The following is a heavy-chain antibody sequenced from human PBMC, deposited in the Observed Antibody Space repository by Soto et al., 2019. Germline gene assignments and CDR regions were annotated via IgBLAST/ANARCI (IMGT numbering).Heavy chain of an antibody. J-gene: IGHJ4*01. Sequence: EPLCLTCPVSDYSIRVFAYWAWIRQPPGKGPECIASIYHGGTTFYNPSLKSLITTSVDTSNNQFSLKLTSVTAADTAVYYCARVHVMVVAGSTFDHWGNRTLVTVSS. CDR2: IYHGGTT. CDR3: ARVHVMVVAGSTFDH. CDR1: DYSIRVFAY. V-gene: IGHV4-38-2*01. D-gene: IGHD6-19*01.